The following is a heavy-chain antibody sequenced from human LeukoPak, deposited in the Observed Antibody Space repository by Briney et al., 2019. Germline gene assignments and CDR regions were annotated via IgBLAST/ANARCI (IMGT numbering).Heavy chain of an antibody. D-gene: IGHD4-17*01. Sequence: SETLSLTCTVSGGSISSSSYYWGWIRQPPGKGLEWIGSIYYSGSTYYNPSLKSRVTISVDTSKNQFSLKLSSVTAADTAVYYCARDRGNYGDYGWFDPWGQGTLVTVSS. CDR2: IYYSGST. CDR3: ARDRGNYGDYGWFDP. CDR1: GGSISSSSYY. V-gene: IGHV4-39*07. J-gene: IGHJ5*02.